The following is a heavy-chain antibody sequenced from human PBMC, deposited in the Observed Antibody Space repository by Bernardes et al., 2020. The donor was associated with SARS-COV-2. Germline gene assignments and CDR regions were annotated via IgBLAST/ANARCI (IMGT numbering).Heavy chain of an antibody. J-gene: IGHJ6*02. Sequence: SGPTLVKPTQTLTLTCTLSGLSLSTSGVRVSWIRQPPGKALEWLARVDWDGDKFYNTFLKTRLTISKDTSKNQVVLTMTNMDPVDAATYYCAREQGVPGENYGVDVWGQGTTVTVSS. V-gene: IGHV2-70*04. CDR3: AREQGVPGENYGVDV. CDR1: GLSLSTSGVR. CDR2: VDWDGDK. D-gene: IGHD3-10*01.